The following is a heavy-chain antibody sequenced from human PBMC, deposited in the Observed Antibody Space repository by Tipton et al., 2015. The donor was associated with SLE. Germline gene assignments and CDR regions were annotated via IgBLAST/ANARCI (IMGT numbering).Heavy chain of an antibody. Sequence: TLSLTCTVSRGSVSSGSYSWSWIRQPPGKGLEWIGYIYSTGSTNYNPSLKSRVTLSVDTSKNQFSLKLTSVTAADTALYYCARTRRDNYFACGRFDYWGQGTLVTVSS. CDR2: IYSTGST. V-gene: IGHV4-61*01. D-gene: IGHD5-24*01. CDR1: RGSVSSGSYS. CDR3: ARTRRDNYFACGRFDY. J-gene: IGHJ4*02.